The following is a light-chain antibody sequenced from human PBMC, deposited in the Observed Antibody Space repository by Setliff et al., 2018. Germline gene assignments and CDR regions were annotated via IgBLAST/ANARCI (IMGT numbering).Light chain of an antibody. V-gene: IGLV2-8*01. CDR1: SSDVGGYNY. CDR2: EVS. J-gene: IGLJ1*01. Sequence: QSALAQPPSASGSPGQSVTISCTGTSSDVGGYNYVSWYQQHPGKAPKLMIYEVSKRPSGVPDRFSGSKSGNTASLTVSGLQAEGEADYYCSSYAGSNNFPYVFGTGTKVTV. CDR3: SSYAGSNNFPYV.